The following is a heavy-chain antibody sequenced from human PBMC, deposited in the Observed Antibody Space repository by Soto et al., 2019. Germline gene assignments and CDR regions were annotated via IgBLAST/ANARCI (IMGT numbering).Heavy chain of an antibody. CDR2: IGTAGDT. D-gene: IGHD5-12*01. Sequence: GGSLRLSCAASGFTFSSYDMHWVRQATGKGLEWVSAIGTAGDTYYPGSVKGRFTISRENAKNSLYLQMNSLRAGDTAVYYCARAGSGYEPYYYYYMDVWGKGTTVTVSS. CDR3: ARAGSGYEPYYYYYMDV. V-gene: IGHV3-13*01. CDR1: GFTFSSYD. J-gene: IGHJ6*03.